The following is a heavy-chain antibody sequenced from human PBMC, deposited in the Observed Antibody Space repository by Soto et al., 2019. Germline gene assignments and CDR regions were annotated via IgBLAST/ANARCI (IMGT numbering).Heavy chain of an antibody. Sequence: EVQLVESGGGLVQPGGSLKLSCAASGFTFSGSAMHWVRQASGKGLEWVGRIRSKANSYATAYAASVKGRFTISRDDSKNTAYLQMNSLKTEDTAVYYCTRIGRAVVAANPVYFDYWGQGTLVTVSS. J-gene: IGHJ4*02. CDR2: IRSKANSYAT. CDR1: GFTFSGSA. CDR3: TRIGRAVVAANPVYFDY. V-gene: IGHV3-73*01. D-gene: IGHD2-15*01.